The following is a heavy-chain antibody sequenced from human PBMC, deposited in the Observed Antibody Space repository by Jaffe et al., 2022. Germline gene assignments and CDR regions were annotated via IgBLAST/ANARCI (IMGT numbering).Heavy chain of an antibody. CDR3: ARGAVAGTGKDWFDP. CDR2: INHSGST. V-gene: IGHV4-34*01. Sequence: QVQLQQWGAGLLKPSETLSLTCAVYGGSFSGYYWSWIRQPPGKGLEWIGEINHSGSTNYNPSLKSRVTISVDTSKNQFSLKLSSVTAADTAVYYCARGAVAGTGKDWFDPWGQGTLVTVSS. D-gene: IGHD6-19*01. CDR1: GGSFSGYY. J-gene: IGHJ5*02.